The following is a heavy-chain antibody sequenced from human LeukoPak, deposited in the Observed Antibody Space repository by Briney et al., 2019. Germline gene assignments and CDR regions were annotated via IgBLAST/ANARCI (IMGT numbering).Heavy chain of an antibody. CDR3: ARELFIAARHWFDP. V-gene: IGHV3-21*01. Sequence: GGSLRLSCAASGFTFSDYDMNWVRQAPGKGLEWVSSISSSSSYIYYADSVKGRFTISRDNAKNSLYLQMDSLRAEDTAVYYCARELFIAARHWFDPWGQGTLVTVSS. D-gene: IGHD6-6*01. CDR2: ISSSSSYI. J-gene: IGHJ5*02. CDR1: GFTFSDYD.